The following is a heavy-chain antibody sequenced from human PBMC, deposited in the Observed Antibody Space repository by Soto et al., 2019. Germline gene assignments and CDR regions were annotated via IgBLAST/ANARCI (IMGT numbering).Heavy chain of an antibody. V-gene: IGHV1-69*04. CDR2: IIPILGIA. J-gene: IGHJ6*03. CDR3: ARELHPFYYMDV. Sequence: ASVKVSCKASGGTFSSYTISWVRQAPGQGLEWMGRIIPILGIANYAQKFQGRVTITADKSTSTAYMELSSLRSEDTAVYYCARELHPFYYMDVWGKGTTVTVSS. CDR1: GGTFSSYT. D-gene: IGHD5-18*01.